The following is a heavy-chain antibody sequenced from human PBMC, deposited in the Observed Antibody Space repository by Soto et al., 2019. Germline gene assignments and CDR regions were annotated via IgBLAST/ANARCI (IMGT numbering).Heavy chain of an antibody. V-gene: IGHV5-51*01. D-gene: IGHD6-13*01. CDR3: ARPPAYSSSWTNVPGDY. CDR2: IYPGDSDT. J-gene: IGHJ4*02. CDR1: GYSFTSYW. Sequence: GESLKISCKGSGYSFTSYWIGWVRQMPGKGLEWMGIIYPGDSDTRYSPSFQGQVTISADKSISTAYLQWSSLKASDTAMYYCARPPAYSSSWTNVPGDYWGQGTLVTVSS.